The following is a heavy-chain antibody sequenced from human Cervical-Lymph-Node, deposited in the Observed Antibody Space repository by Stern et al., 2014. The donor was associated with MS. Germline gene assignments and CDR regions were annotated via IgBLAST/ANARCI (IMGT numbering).Heavy chain of an antibody. CDR1: GYTLSEIS. CDR3: ATHRVRVTYYYGMDV. J-gene: IGHJ6*02. CDR2: FDPELVEA. Sequence: VQLVESGAEVKKPGASVKVSCKVSGYTLSEISMHWVRQAPGKGLKWMGGFDPELVEARYAQKSQGRVTMAEDRSTDTADMELSSLRSEDTAVYYCATHRVRVTYYYGMDVWGQGTTVTVSS. D-gene: IGHD2-21*02. V-gene: IGHV1-24*01.